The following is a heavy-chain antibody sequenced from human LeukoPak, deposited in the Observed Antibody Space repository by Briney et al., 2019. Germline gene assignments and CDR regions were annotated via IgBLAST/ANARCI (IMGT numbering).Heavy chain of an antibody. J-gene: IGHJ3*02. CDR2: IWYDGSNK. V-gene: IGHV3-33*08. D-gene: IGHD3-16*02. CDR1: GFTFSNYA. Sequence: GGSLRLSCAASGFTFSNYAMSWVRQAPGKGLEWVAVIWYDGSNKYYADSVKGRFTISRDNSKNTLYLQMNSLRAEDTAVYYCARGTGLYDAFDIWGRGTMVTVSS. CDR3: ARGTGLYDAFDI.